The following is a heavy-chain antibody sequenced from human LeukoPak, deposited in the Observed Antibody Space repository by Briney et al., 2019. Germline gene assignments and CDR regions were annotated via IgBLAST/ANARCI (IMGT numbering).Heavy chain of an antibody. J-gene: IGHJ6*04. CDR3: ARRSGGYCSSTSCYYYGMDV. Sequence: SETLSLTCAVYGGSFSGYYWSWIRQPPGKGLEWIGEINHSGSTNYNPSLKSRVTISVDTSTNQFSLKLSSVTAADTAVYYCARRSGGYCSSTSCYYYGMDVWGKGTTVTVSS. D-gene: IGHD2-2*01. CDR2: INHSGST. CDR1: GGSFSGYY. V-gene: IGHV4-34*01.